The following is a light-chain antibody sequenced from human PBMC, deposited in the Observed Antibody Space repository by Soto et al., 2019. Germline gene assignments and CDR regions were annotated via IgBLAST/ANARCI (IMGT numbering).Light chain of an antibody. CDR3: QQRSNWPPEIT. CDR1: QSISIY. CDR2: DVF. Sequence: EIVLTQSPATLSLSPAERATLSCRASQSISIYLAWYQQKPGQAPRLLIYDVFNRATGIPARFSGSGSGTDFTLTISSLEPEDFAVYYCQQRSNWPPEITFGQGTRLEIK. V-gene: IGKV3-11*01. J-gene: IGKJ5*01.